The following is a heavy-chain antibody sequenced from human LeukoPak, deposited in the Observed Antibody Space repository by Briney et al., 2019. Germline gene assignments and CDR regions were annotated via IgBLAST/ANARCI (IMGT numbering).Heavy chain of an antibody. CDR3: ARAILGGSGWSPDS. CDR1: GGSISPYS. CDR2: VHYSGST. Sequence: SETLSLTCTVSGGSISPYSWSWIRQPPGKGLEWIGYVHYSGSTNYNPSLKSRVTISVDTSKNQFSLKLSSVTAADTAVYYCARAILGGSGWSPDSWGQGTLVTVSS. V-gene: IGHV4-59*01. D-gene: IGHD6-19*01. J-gene: IGHJ4*02.